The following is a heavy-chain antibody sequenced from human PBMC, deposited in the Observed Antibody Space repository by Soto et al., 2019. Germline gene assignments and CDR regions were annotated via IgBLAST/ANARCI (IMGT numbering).Heavy chain of an antibody. Sequence: PGESLKISCKASGYSFTTYWIGWVRQMPGKGLEWMGIIYPYDSETRYSPSFQGQVTISADKSISAAYLQWSSPKASDTAMYYCARHLVGATRGNFDYWGQGTLVTVSS. CDR3: ARHLVGATRGNFDY. D-gene: IGHD1-26*01. CDR1: GYSFTTYW. V-gene: IGHV5-51*01. CDR2: IYPYDSET. J-gene: IGHJ4*02.